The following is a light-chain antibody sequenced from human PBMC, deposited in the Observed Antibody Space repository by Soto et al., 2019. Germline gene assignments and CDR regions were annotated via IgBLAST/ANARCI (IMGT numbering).Light chain of an antibody. Sequence: QSVLTQPASVSGSPGQSITISCTGTSSDVGGYNYVSWYQQHPGKAPKLMIYDVSNRPSGVSNRFSGSKSGNTASLTISGLQAEDEADYYGSSDTCSSTPYVVGTGTNVTVL. V-gene: IGLV2-14*01. CDR1: SSDVGGYNY. J-gene: IGLJ1*01. CDR3: SSDTCSSTPYV. CDR2: DVS.